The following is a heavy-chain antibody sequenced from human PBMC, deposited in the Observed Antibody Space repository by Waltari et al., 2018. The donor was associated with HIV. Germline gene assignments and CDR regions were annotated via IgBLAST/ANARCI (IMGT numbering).Heavy chain of an antibody. Sequence: VQLEESGGDLVKPGGSLRLPCAASGFTFRDYYMSWMRQAPEKGLEWIARSSRGGSSTYYADSVKGRFTISRDNAKNSLYLQMLSLRAEDTAIYYCARGEQSAPGPSDYWGQGTLVTVSS. CDR3: ARGEQSAPGPSDY. J-gene: IGHJ4*02. V-gene: IGHV3-11*01. CDR1: GFTFRDYY. CDR2: SSRGGSST.